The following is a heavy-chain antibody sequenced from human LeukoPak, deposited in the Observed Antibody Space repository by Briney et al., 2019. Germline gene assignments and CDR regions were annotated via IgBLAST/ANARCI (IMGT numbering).Heavy chain of an antibody. V-gene: IGHV4-4*07. D-gene: IGHD3-22*01. CDR3: ARGRYYDSSGYYSN. Sequence: PSETLSLTCTVSGGSISSYYWSWIRQPAGKGLEWIGRIYTSGSTNYNPSLKSRVTMSVDTSKNQFSLKLSSVTAADTAVYYCARGRYYDSSGYYSNWGQGTLVTVSS. CDR2: IYTSGST. J-gene: IGHJ4*02. CDR1: GGSISSYY.